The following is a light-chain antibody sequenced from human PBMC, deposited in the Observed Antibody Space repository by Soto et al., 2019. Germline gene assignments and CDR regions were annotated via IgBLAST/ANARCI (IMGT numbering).Light chain of an antibody. CDR3: MQGLQTPIM. V-gene: IGKV2-28*01. CDR1: QSLHNNGDNY. Sequence: DIVMTQSPLSLPVTPGEAASISCTSSQSLHNNGDNYLDWYVQKPGQSPQLLIYLGSNRASGVPDRFSGSGSGTDFTLKISRVEAEDVGVYYCMQGLQTPIMFGQGTRLEIK. J-gene: IGKJ5*01. CDR2: LGS.